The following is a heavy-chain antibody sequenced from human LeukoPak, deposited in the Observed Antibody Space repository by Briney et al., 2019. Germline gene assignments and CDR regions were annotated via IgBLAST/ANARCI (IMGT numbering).Heavy chain of an antibody. J-gene: IGHJ3*02. V-gene: IGHV1-2*02. Sequence: ASVKVSCKASGYTFTGYYMRWVRQAPGQGLEWMGWINPNSGGTNYAQKFQGRVTMTRDTSISTAYMELSRLRSDDTAVYYRARDPRRQPLYDAFDIWGQGTMVTVSS. CDR3: ARDPRRQPLYDAFDI. CDR2: INPNSGGT. CDR1: GYTFTGYY.